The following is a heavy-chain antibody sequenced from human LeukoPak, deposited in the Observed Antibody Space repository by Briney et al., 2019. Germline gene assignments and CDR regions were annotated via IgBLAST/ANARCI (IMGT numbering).Heavy chain of an antibody. CDR1: GFTFSSYA. J-gene: IGHJ4*02. D-gene: IGHD4-17*01. CDR2: ISSSGSTI. V-gene: IGHV3-48*03. CDR3: ARGFTVTTVDY. Sequence: GGSLRLSCAASGFTFSSYAMSWVRQAPGKGLEWVSYISSSGSTIYYADSVKGGFTISRDNAKNSLYLQMNSLRAEDTAVYYCARGFTVTTVDYWGQGTLVTVSS.